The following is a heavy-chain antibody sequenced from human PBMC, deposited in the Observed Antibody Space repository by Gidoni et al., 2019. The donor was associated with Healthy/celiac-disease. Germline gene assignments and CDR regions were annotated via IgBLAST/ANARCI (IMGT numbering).Heavy chain of an antibody. J-gene: IGHJ4*02. Sequence: EVQLVESGGGQVKPVGSLRLSCAASGFTFSSDSMNRVRQAPGKGLEWVSSISSSSSYIYYADAVKGRFTITRDNAKNSLYLQMNSLRAEDTAGYCCARDSAAPYSGGLDYWGQGTLVTVSS. CDR1: GFTFSSDS. CDR3: ARDSAAPYSGGLDY. D-gene: IGHD1-26*01. V-gene: IGHV3-21*01. CDR2: ISSSSSYI.